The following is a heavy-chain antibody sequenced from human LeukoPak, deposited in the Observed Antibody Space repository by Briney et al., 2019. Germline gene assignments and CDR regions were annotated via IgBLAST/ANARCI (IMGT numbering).Heavy chain of an antibody. CDR1: GGSISRGDSY. CDR2: IYYSGNS. J-gene: IGHJ1*01. CDR3: GREETFGAVYD. D-gene: IGHD3-16*01. Sequence: SQTLSLTCGLSGGSISRGDSYWSWIRQHPGEGLEWIGSIYYSGNSYYNPSLKSRATISIDTSKNHFSLKLSSVTAADTAVYYCGREETFGAVYDWGQGTLVTVSS. V-gene: IGHV4-31*11.